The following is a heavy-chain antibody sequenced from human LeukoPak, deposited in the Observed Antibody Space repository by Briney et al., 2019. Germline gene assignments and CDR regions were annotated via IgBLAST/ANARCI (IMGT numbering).Heavy chain of an antibody. V-gene: IGHV4-4*07. Sequence: SETLSLTCTISRGSIRSSSWTWIRQPAGKGLEWIGLVLTSGTAIYNPSLKSRVTMSVDTSKSQFSLNVTSVTAADPAVYYCTSVSYFVCWSAYYSSPPGDGFDIWGQGTLVIVSS. D-gene: IGHD3-3*01. CDR1: RGSIRSSS. CDR3: TSVSYFVCWSAYYSSPPGDGFDI. J-gene: IGHJ3*02. CDR2: VLTSGTA.